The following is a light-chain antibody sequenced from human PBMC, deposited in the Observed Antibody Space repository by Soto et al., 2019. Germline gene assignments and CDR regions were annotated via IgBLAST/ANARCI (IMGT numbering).Light chain of an antibody. J-gene: IGLJ3*02. CDR3: QSYDSSLSGWV. CDR2: GNS. CDR1: SSNIGAGYD. V-gene: IGLV1-40*01. Sequence: QSVLTQPPSASGAPGQRVTISCTGSSSNIGAGYDVHWYQQLPGTVPKLLIYGNSNRPSGVPDRFSGSKSGTSASLAITGLQAEDEADYYCQSYDSSLSGWVFGGGTKLTVL.